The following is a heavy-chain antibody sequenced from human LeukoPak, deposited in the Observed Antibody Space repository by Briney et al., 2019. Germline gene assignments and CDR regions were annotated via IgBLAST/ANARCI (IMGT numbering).Heavy chain of an antibody. Sequence: SETLSLTCTVSGYSISSGYYWGWIRQPPGKGLEWIGSIYHSESTYYNPSLKSRVTISVDTSKNQFSLKLSSVTAADTAVYYCARAAYDFWSGYYTAFDIWGQGTMVTVSS. CDR2: IYHSEST. V-gene: IGHV4-38-2*02. J-gene: IGHJ3*02. D-gene: IGHD3-3*01. CDR3: ARAAYDFWSGYYTAFDI. CDR1: GYSISSGYY.